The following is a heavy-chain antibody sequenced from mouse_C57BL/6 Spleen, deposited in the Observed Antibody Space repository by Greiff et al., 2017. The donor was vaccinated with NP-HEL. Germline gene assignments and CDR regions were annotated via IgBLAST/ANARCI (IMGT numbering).Heavy chain of an antibody. CDR3: ARHEDLFSYFDY. CDR1: GYTFTEYT. Sequence: QVQLKESGAELVKPGASVKLSCKASGYTFTEYTIHWVKQRSGQGLEWIGWFYPGSGSIKYIEKFKDKATLTADKSSSTVYMGLSRLTSEDSAVYFCARHEDLFSYFDYWGQGTTLTVSS. V-gene: IGHV1-62-2*01. J-gene: IGHJ2*01. CDR2: FYPGSGSI.